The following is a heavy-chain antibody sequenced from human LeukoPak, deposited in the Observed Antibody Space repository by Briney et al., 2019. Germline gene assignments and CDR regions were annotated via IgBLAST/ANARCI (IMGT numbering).Heavy chain of an antibody. Sequence: GGSLRLSCAASGFTFSNYWMSWVRQAPGKGLEWVANIRQDGSEKYYADSVKGGFTISRDNAKSSLYLQLNSLRVEDTAVYHCASTQTFDYWGQGTLVTVPS. CDR2: IRQDGSEK. V-gene: IGHV3-7*05. CDR1: GFTFSNYW. J-gene: IGHJ4*02. CDR3: ASTQTFDY.